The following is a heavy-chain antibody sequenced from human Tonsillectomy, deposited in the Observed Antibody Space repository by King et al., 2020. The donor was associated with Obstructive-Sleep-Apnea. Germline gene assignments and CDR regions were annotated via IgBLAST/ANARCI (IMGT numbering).Heavy chain of an antibody. Sequence: VQLVESGGGLVQPGRSLRLSCAASGFTFDDYAMHWVRQAPGKGLEWVAGVSWNGDTTGYADSVKGRFTISRDNAKNSLYLQMSSLRTEDTAFYYCVKMAKTYDILSGYFDCWGQGTLVTVSS. J-gene: IGHJ4*02. CDR2: VSWNGDTT. D-gene: IGHD3-9*01. CDR3: VKMAKTYDILSGYFDC. V-gene: IGHV3-9*01. CDR1: GFTFDDYA.